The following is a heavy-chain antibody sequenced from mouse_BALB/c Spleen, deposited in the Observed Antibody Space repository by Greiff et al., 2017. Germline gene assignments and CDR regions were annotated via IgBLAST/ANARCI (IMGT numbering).Heavy chain of an antibody. Sequence: EVNVVESGGGLVKPGGSLKLSCAASGFTFSSYAMSWVRQTPEKRLEWVASISSGGSTYYPDSVKGRFTISRDNARNILYLQMSSLRSEDTAMYYCARGGFTTVVANYFDYWGQGTTLTVAS. CDR2: ISSGGST. V-gene: IGHV5-6-5*01. CDR3: ARGGFTTVVANYFDY. J-gene: IGHJ2*01. D-gene: IGHD1-1*01. CDR1: GFTFSSYA.